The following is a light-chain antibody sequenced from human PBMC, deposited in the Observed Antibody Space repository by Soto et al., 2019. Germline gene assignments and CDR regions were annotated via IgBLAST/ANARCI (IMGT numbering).Light chain of an antibody. CDR2: GVT. CDR1: ISDVGTYDY. V-gene: IGLV2-8*01. Sequence: QSTLTQPPSASGSPGQSVTFSCTGTISDVGTYDYVSWYQQYPGKAPKLLIYGVTRRPSGVPDRFSGSKSGNTAALTVSGLQAEDEAYYYCSSYAGRRMYVYGTGTKVTVL. CDR3: SSYAGRRMYV. J-gene: IGLJ1*01.